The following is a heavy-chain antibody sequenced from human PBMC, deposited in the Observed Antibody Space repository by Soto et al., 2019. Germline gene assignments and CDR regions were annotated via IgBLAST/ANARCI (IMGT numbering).Heavy chain of an antibody. D-gene: IGHD2-15*01. CDR3: ARSEDCSGGSCHGDWFDP. CDR2: INHSGST. CDR1: GGSFSGYY. J-gene: IGHJ5*02. V-gene: IGHV4-34*01. Sequence: PSETLSLTCAVYGGSFSGYYWSWIRQPPGKGLEWIGEINHSGSTNYNPSLKSRVTISVDTSKNQFSLKLSSVTAADTAVYYCARSEDCSGGSCHGDWFDPWGQGTLVTVSS.